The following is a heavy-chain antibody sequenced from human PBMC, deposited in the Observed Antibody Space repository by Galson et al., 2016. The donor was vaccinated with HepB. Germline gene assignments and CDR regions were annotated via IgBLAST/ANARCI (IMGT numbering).Heavy chain of an antibody. V-gene: IGHV3-30-3*01. CDR3: VSGKSEISSPFRGAFDL. D-gene: IGHD3-16*01. J-gene: IGHJ3*01. Sequence: SLRLSCAASRFYFSDYAMHWVRQTPGKGLEWVSGISHDGNNQYDADSVKGRFTSSRDNSKNTLYLQMNSLRREDTAFYYCVSGKSEISSPFRGAFDLWGQGTMVTVSS. CDR2: ISHDGNNQ. CDR1: RFYFSDYA.